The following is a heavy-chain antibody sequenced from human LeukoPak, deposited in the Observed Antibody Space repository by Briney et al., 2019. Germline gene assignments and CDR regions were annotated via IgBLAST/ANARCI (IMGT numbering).Heavy chain of an antibody. CDR2: INPNSGGT. Sequence: ASVKVSCKASGYTSTGYYMHWVRQAPGQGLEWMGRINPNSGGTNYAQKFQGRVTMTRDTSISTAYMELSRLRSDDTAVYYCAREGVPAATEMYYYYYMDVWGKGTTVTVSS. D-gene: IGHD2-2*01. CDR3: AREGVPAATEMYYYYYMDV. CDR1: GYTSTGYY. J-gene: IGHJ6*03. V-gene: IGHV1-2*06.